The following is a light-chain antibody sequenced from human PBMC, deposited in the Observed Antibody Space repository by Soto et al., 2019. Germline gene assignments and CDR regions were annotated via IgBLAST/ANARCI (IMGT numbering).Light chain of an antibody. V-gene: IGKV2-28*01. Sequence: DIVLTQSPLSLPVTPGEPASISCRSSQSLLHSHGYNFLNWYLQKPGQSPQLLIYLGSNRASGVPDRFSGSGSGTDFTLKISIVEAEDVGVYCCRQALTTPPWTFGQGTKVEI. J-gene: IGKJ1*01. CDR1: QSLLHSHGYNF. CDR3: RQALTTPPWT. CDR2: LGS.